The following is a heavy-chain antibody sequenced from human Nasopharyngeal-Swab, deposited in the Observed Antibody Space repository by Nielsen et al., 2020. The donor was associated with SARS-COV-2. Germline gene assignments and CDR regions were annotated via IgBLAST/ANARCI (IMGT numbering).Heavy chain of an antibody. CDR2: INHSGST. D-gene: IGHD6-19*01. J-gene: IGHJ4*02. V-gene: IGHV4-34*01. CDR3: ARDLIAVAGSPG. CDR1: GFTFSSYA. Sequence: GSLRLSCAASGFTFSSYAMSWIRQPPGKGLEWIGEINHSGSTNYNPSLKSRVTISVDTSKNQFSLKLSSVTAADTAVYYCARDLIAVAGSPGWGQGTLVTVSS.